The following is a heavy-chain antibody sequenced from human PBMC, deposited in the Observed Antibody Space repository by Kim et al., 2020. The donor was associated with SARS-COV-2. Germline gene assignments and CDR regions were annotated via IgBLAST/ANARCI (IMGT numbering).Heavy chain of an antibody. Sequence: GSTSYAQKFQGRVTMTRDTSTSTVYRALSSLRSEDTAVYYCARAGGGMDVWGQGTTVTVSS. CDR2: GST. CDR3: ARAGGGMDV. J-gene: IGHJ6*02. V-gene: IGHV1-46*01.